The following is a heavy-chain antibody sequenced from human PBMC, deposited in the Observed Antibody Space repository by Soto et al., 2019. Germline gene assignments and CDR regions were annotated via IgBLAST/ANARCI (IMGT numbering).Heavy chain of an antibody. CDR3: AHSPEDYAPSKFDP. Sequence: GAGPSLVNPPQTLTLTCTFSWVSLSTRGVGVGWVPPPPGKGLEWLALIYWDDDKRYSPSLKSRLTITKDTSKNQVVLTMTNMDPVDTATYYCAHSPEDYAPSKFDPWGQGTLVTVSS. D-gene: IGHD4-17*01. CDR1: WVSLSTRGVG. V-gene: IGHV2-5*02. CDR2: IYWDDDK. J-gene: IGHJ5*02.